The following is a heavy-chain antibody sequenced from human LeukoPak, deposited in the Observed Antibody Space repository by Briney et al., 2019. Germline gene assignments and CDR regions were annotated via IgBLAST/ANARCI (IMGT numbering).Heavy chain of an antibody. J-gene: IGHJ4*02. CDR1: GFTFNIYW. Sequence: AGGSLRLSCAASGFTFNIYWMSWVRQTPGKGLEWVANINQDGSEKYYVDSVKGRFTISRDNAKNSLYLQMNSLRAEDTAVYYCARDREWLAHFDYWGQGTLVTVSS. D-gene: IGHD6-19*01. CDR2: INQDGSEK. V-gene: IGHV3-7*01. CDR3: ARDREWLAHFDY.